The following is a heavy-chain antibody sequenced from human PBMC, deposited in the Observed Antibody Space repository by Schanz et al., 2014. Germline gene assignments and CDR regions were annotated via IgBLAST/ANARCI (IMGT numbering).Heavy chain of an antibody. CDR2: IYYSGST. CDR3: ARGHHPHGITVAARGFDP. Sequence: QVQLQESGPGLVKPSETLSLTCVVSRHSFSSSNWWGWIRQPPGKGLEWIGYIYYSGSTYYNPSLKSRVTISVDKPKKQFSLKVTSMTAADTAVYYCARGHHPHGITVAARGFDPWGQGTLVTISS. J-gene: IGHJ5*02. V-gene: IGHV4-28*03. D-gene: IGHD6-19*01. CDR1: RHSFSSSNW.